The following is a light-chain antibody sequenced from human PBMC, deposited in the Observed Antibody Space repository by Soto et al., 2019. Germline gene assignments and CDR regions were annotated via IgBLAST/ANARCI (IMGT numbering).Light chain of an antibody. Sequence: EIVLTQSPGTLSLSPGERATLSCRASQSVNSRYLAWYQQKPGQAPRLLIYGASSRATGIPDRFSGSGSGTDFTLTTSRLEPQDFALYYCQQYGYSPLYIFGQGTKLEIK. CDR2: GAS. CDR1: QSVNSRY. J-gene: IGKJ2*01. CDR3: QQYGYSPLYI. V-gene: IGKV3-20*01.